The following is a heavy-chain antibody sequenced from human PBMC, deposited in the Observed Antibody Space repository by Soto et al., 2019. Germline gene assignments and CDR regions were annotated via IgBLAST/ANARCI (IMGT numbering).Heavy chain of an antibody. CDR1: GFTFSSYG. V-gene: IGHV3-30*18. CDR2: ISYDGSNK. Sequence: QVQLVESGGGVVQPGRSLRLSCAASGFTFSSYGMHWVRQAPGKGLEWVAGISYDGSNKYYADSVKGRFTISRDNSKNTLYLQMNSLRAEDTAVYYCAKGERISVAGTIDYWGQGTLVTVSS. CDR3: AKGERISVAGTIDY. J-gene: IGHJ4*02. D-gene: IGHD6-19*01.